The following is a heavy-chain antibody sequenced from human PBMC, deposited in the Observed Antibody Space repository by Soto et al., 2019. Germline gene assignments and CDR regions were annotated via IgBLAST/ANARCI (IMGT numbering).Heavy chain of an antibody. CDR1: GYTFSSFE. CDR3: ARWVSATDFDS. Sequence: QVRLVQSGAEVKKPGASVKVSCKDSGYTFSSFEIHWVRQAAGQGLEWMGWMNPNNGDTGHSQKFQGRVTMTRNTSICTSFMELRSRRSEDTAMFYCARWVSATDFDSWGQGTRCTVSS. D-gene: IGHD2-8*01. CDR2: MNPNNGDT. V-gene: IGHV1-8*01. J-gene: IGHJ4*02.